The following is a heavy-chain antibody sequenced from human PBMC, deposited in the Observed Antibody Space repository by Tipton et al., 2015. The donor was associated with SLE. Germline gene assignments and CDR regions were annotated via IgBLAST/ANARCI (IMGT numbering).Heavy chain of an antibody. Sequence: GSLRLSCAASGFTFSSYWMSWVRQAPGKGLEWVANIKQDGSEKYYVDSVKGRFTISRDNSKNTLYLQMNSLRAEDTAVYYCAKDYVFGYVNYYYYGMDIWGQGTTVTVSS. J-gene: IGHJ6*02. D-gene: IGHD3-16*01. CDR2: IKQDGSEK. CDR1: GFTFSSYW. V-gene: IGHV3-7*01. CDR3: AKDYVFGYVNYYYYGMDI.